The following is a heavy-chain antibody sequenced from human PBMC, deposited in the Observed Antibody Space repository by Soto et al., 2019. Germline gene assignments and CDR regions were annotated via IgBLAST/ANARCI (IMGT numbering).Heavy chain of an antibody. CDR1: GGTFSSYT. Sequence: GASVKVSCKASGGTFSSYTISWVRQAPGQGLEWMGRIIPILGIANYAQKFQGRVTITADKSTSTAYMELSSLRSEDTAVYYCAVCHSSSENWFDPWGQGTLVTVSS. D-gene: IGHD3-10*01. CDR2: IIPILGIA. V-gene: IGHV1-69*02. J-gene: IGHJ5*02. CDR3: AVCHSSSENWFDP.